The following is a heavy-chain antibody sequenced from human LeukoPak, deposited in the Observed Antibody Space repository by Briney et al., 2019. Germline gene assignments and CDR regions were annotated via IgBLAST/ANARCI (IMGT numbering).Heavy chain of an antibody. CDR3: ARVLYYDSSGYYYVDPIDAFDI. CDR1: GFTFSSYA. Sequence: GGSLRLSCAASGFTFSSYAMHWVRQAPGKGLEWVAVISYDGSNKYYADSVKGRFTISRDNSKNTLYLQMNSLRAEDTAVYYCARVLYYDSSGYYYVDPIDAFDIWGQGTMVTVSS. D-gene: IGHD3-22*01. V-gene: IGHV3-30-3*01. CDR2: ISYDGSNK. J-gene: IGHJ3*02.